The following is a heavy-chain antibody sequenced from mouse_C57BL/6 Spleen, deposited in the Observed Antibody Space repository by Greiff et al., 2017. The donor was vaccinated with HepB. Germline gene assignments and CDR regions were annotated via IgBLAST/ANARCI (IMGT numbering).Heavy chain of an antibody. V-gene: IGHV1-50*01. Sequence: VQLQQSGAELVKPGASVKLSCKASGYTFTSYWMQWVKQRPGQGLEWIGEIDPSDSYTNYNQKFKGKATLTVDTSSSTAYMQLSSLTSEDSAVYYCASYYGYLYAMDYWGQGTSVTVSS. CDR3: ASYYGYLYAMDY. CDR2: IDPSDSYT. J-gene: IGHJ4*01. CDR1: GYTFTSYW. D-gene: IGHD2-9*01.